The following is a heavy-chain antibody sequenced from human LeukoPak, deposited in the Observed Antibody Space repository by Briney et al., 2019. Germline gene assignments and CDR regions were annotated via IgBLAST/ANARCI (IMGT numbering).Heavy chain of an antibody. Sequence: GGSLRLSCAASGFNFSDYYMTWIRQAPGKGLEWASYSTRSGDIVHYADSVKGRFTISRDNAKNSLYLQMNSLRAEDTAVYYCARSSSLDYWGQGTLVTVSS. CDR3: ARSSSLDY. CDR2: STRSGDIV. CDR1: GFNFSDYY. D-gene: IGHD6-6*01. V-gene: IGHV3-11*01. J-gene: IGHJ4*02.